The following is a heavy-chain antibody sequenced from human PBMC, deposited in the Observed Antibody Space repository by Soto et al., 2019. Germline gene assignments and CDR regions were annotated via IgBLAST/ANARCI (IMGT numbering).Heavy chain of an antibody. CDR2: INSGSGFT. J-gene: IGHJ4*02. Sequence: WASVKVSCEASGYVFTAYSIHWLRQALGQGLEWLGVINSGSGFTTYAQNFQGRVTMTRDTSTSIVYVGLSSLRSDDTAIYYCAREKNTGNDYSFYEVGGYCTPTSCAIDSWGRGPPVTV. CDR1: GYVFTAYS. CDR3: AREKNTGNDYSFYEVGGYCTPTSCAIDS. D-gene: IGHD2-8*01. V-gene: IGHV1-46*01.